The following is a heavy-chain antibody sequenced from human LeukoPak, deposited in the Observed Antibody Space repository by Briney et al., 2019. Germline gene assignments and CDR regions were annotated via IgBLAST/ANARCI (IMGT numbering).Heavy chain of an antibody. V-gene: IGHV3-23*01. CDR1: GFTFSSYG. CDR2: ISGGGGGT. CDR3: AKDRMSNSWYGTHFDS. Sequence: GGSLRLSCTASGFTFSSYGTSWVRQAPGKGLEWVSSISGGGGGTYYADSVKGRFTISRDNSKNTLYLQMNSLRAEDTAVYYCAKDRMSNSWYGTHFDSWGRGTLVTVSS. J-gene: IGHJ4*02. D-gene: IGHD6-13*01.